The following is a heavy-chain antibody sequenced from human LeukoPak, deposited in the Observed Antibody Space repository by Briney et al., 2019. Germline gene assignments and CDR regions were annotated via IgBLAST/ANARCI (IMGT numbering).Heavy chain of an antibody. Sequence: SETLSLTCSVFRVSIRSYYWSWIRQSPGKGLEWIGYIHASGNTNLNPSLKSRFTISVDTSKNQFSLKVRSVTAADTAAYYCATYSGNDYTVFDYWGQGTLVTVSS. CDR3: ATYSGNDYTVFDY. CDR1: RVSIRSYY. D-gene: IGHD5-12*01. J-gene: IGHJ4*02. CDR2: IHASGNT. V-gene: IGHV4-59*03.